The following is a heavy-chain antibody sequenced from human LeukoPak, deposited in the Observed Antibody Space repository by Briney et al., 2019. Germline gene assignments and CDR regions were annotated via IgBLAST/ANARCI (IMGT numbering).Heavy chain of an antibody. CDR2: INPSGGST. CDR3: AREGYCSGGSCYSFDY. J-gene: IGHJ4*02. V-gene: IGHV1-46*01. D-gene: IGHD2-15*01. CDR1: GYTLTELS. Sequence: GASVKVSCKVSGYTLTELSMHWVRQAPGQGLEWMGTINPSGGSTSYAQKFQGRVTMTRDMSTSTVYMELSSLRSEDTAVYFCAREGYCSGGSCYSFDYWGQGSLVTVSS.